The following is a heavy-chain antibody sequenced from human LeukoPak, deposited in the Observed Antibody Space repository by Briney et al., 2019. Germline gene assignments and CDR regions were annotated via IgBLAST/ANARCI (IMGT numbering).Heavy chain of an antibody. CDR3: AKASRPSSGWYDFDY. CDR2: ISWNSGSI. J-gene: IGHJ4*02. V-gene: IGHV3-9*01. Sequence: GGSLRLSCAASGFTFDDYAMHWVRQAPGKGLEWVSGISWNSGSIGYADSVKGRFTISRDNAKNSLYLQMNSLRAEDTALYYCAKASRPSSGWYDFDYWGQGTLVTVSS. CDR1: GFTFDDYA. D-gene: IGHD6-19*01.